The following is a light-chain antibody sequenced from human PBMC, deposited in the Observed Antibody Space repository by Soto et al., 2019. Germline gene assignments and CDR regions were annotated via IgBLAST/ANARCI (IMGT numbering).Light chain of an antibody. CDR2: EVT. J-gene: IGLJ2*01. V-gene: IGLV2-14*01. CDR3: CSYAGTYPFVV. Sequence: QSVLTQPASVSGSPGQSITISCTGTSGDIGSYNRVSWYQQHPGKAPKLIIYEVTDRPSGVSNRFSGSKSGNTASLTISGLQAEDEAEYYCCSYAGTYPFVVFGGGTKVTVL. CDR1: SGDIGSYNR.